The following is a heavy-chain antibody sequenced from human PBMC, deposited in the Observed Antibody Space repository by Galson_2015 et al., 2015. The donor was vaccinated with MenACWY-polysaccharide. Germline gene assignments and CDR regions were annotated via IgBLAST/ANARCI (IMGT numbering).Heavy chain of an antibody. J-gene: IGHJ4*02. CDR2: INPNGGGT. D-gene: IGHD6-19*01. Sequence: SVKVSCKASGYTFSDCYIHWVRQAPGQGLEWMGWINPNGGGTNYEQKDQARVTVTRDTSINTTYMELSRLSADDTAIYYCTRGGGRYYADYWGQGTLVTVSS. CDR1: GYTFSDCY. V-gene: IGHV1-2*02. CDR3: TRGGGRYYADY.